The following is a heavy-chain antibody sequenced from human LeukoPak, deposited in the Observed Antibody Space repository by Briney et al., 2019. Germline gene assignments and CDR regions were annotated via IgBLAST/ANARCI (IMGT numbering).Heavy chain of an antibody. CDR1: GGSFSGYY. D-gene: IGHD6-13*01. CDR2: INHSGST. J-gene: IGHJ4*02. Sequence: ASETLSLTCAVYGGSFSGYYWSWIRQPPGKGLEWIGEINHSGSTNYNPSLKSRVTISVDTSKNQFSLKLSSVTAADTAVYYCARQPPYSSSWFDYWGQGTLVTVSS. V-gene: IGHV4-34*01. CDR3: ARQPPYSSSWFDY.